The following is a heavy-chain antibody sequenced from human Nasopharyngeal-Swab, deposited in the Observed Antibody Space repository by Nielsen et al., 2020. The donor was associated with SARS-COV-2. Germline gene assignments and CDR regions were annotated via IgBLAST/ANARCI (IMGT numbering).Heavy chain of an antibody. V-gene: IGHV3-23*01. CDR1: GFTFSSYA. CDR3: AKDGGNSPYYYYGMDV. J-gene: IGHJ6*02. CDR2: ISGSGGST. Sequence: GESLKISCAASGFTFSSYAMSWVRQAPGKGLEWVSAISGSGGSTYYADSVKGRFTIPRDNSKNTLYLQMNSLRAEDTAVYYCAKDGGNSPYYYYGMDVWGQGTTVTVSS. D-gene: IGHD4-23*01.